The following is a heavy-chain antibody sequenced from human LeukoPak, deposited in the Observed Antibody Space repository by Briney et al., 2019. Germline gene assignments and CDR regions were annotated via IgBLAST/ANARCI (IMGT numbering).Heavy chain of an antibody. CDR2: ISYDGINK. V-gene: IGHV3-30*18. Sequence: GTSLTLSCAASGFTLTTYGMHWVRQAPAKGPEWVAVISYDGINKDYTDSVKGRFTISRDTSKNTVSLQMNSLRVEDTAVYYCAKDRIGVAAPKAYFDYWGQGTLVTVSS. J-gene: IGHJ4*02. CDR3: AKDRIGVAAPKAYFDY. D-gene: IGHD6-19*01. CDR1: GFTLTTYG.